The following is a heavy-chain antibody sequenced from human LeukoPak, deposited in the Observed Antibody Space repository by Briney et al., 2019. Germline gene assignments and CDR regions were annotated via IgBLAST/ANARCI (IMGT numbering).Heavy chain of an antibody. J-gene: IGHJ4*02. V-gene: IGHV3-21*01. CDR3: ARDSSGYIIFDY. CDR2: ISSSSSYI. CDR1: GFTFSSYS. Sequence: GGSLRLSCAASGFTFSSYSMNWVRQAPGKGLEWVSSISSSSSYIYYADSVKGRFTISRDNAKNSLYLQMNSLRAEDTAVYYCARDSSGYIIFDYWGQGTLVTVSS. D-gene: IGHD3-22*01.